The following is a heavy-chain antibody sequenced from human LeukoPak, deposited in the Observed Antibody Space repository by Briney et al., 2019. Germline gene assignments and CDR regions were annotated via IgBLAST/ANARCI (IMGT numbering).Heavy chain of an antibody. CDR3: ARVSWFPGTSYYYMDV. Sequence: PSETLSLTCTVYGGSFSGYYWSWIRQPPGKGLEWIGEINHSGSTNYNPSLKSRVTISVDTSKNQFSLKLNSVTAADTAVYYCARVSWFPGTSYYYMDVWDKGTPVTVSS. V-gene: IGHV4-34*01. D-gene: IGHD1-1*01. CDR1: GGSFSGYY. CDR2: INHSGST. J-gene: IGHJ6*03.